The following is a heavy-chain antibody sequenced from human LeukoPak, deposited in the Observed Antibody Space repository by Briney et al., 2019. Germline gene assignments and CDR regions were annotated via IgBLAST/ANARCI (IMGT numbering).Heavy chain of an antibody. CDR1: GFTFSSYG. V-gene: IGHV3-30*03. D-gene: IGHD1-26*01. CDR3: ARGRLGSGSYKYYFDY. CDR2: ISNDENNK. J-gene: IGHJ4*02. Sequence: PGGSLRLSCAASGFTFSSYGMHWVRQAPGKGLEWVAVISNDENNKYYADSVKGRLTISRDNSKNTLYFQMGSLRAEDMAVYYCARGRLGSGSYKYYFDYWGQGTLVTVSS.